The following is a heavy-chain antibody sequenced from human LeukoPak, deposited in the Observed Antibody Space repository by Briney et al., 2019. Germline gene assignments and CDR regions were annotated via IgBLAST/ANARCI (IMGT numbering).Heavy chain of an antibody. Sequence: GGSLRLSCAASGFTFSNYAMSWVRQAPGKGLEWIAALNGGRTFFQDSVRGRFTISRDNSKNTLYLQLNSLRGDDTAVYYCARDFDSKEGGMDVWGQRTTVTVSS. CDR1: GFTFSNYA. J-gene: IGHJ6*02. D-gene: IGHD3-9*01. V-gene: IGHV3-23*01. CDR3: ARDFDSKEGGMDV. CDR2: LNGGRT.